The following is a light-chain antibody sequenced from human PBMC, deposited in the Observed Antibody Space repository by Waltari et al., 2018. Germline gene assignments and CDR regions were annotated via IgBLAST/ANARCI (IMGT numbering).Light chain of an antibody. V-gene: IGLV6-57*04. CDR1: SGSIASNF. CDR3: QSYDRSKLGLYV. CDR2: ESN. J-gene: IGLJ1*01. Sequence: NFILTQPHSVSESPGKTVTISCTRSSGSIASNFVQWYQQRPGSAPTIVIYESNQRPSAVPDRFSGSIDSSSNSASLTISGLMIEDEADYDCQSYDRSKLGLYVFGTGTKVTVL.